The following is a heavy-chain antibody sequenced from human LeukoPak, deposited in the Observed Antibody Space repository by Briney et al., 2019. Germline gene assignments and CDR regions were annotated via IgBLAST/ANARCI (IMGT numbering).Heavy chain of an antibody. Sequence: ASVKVSCKASGYTFTNYGISWVRQAPGQGLEWMGWISAYNGNTNYAQKLQVRVTMTTDTSTSTAYMELRSLTSDDTAVYYCARQQWLEANNWFDPWGQGTLVTVSS. D-gene: IGHD6-19*01. CDR1: GYTFTNYG. CDR3: ARQQWLEANNWFDP. J-gene: IGHJ5*02. CDR2: ISAYNGNT. V-gene: IGHV1-18*01.